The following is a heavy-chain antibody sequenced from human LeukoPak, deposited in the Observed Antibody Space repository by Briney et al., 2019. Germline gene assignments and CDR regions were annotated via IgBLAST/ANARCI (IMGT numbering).Heavy chain of an antibody. Sequence: GGSLRLSCAASGFTFSSYAMSWVRQAPGKGLEWVSAISGSGGSTYYADSVKGRFTISRGNSKNTLYLQMNSLRAEDTAVYYCAKDEGDIVVVPAAALDPWGQGTLVTVSS. D-gene: IGHD2-2*01. J-gene: IGHJ5*02. CDR1: GFTFSSYA. CDR3: AKDEGDIVVVPAAALDP. V-gene: IGHV3-23*01. CDR2: ISGSGGST.